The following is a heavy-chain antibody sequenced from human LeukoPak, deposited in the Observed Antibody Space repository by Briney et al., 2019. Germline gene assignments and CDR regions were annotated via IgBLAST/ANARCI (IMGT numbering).Heavy chain of an antibody. CDR2: MNPNSGNT. Sequence: ASVKVSCKASGYTFTGYYIHWVRQAPGQGLEWMGWMNPNSGNTGYAQKFQGRVTMTRNTSISTAYMELSSLRSEDTAVYYCARVYYDFWSGYYSDYYGMDVWGQGTTVTVSS. J-gene: IGHJ6*02. CDR3: ARVYYDFWSGYYSDYYGMDV. CDR1: GYTFTGYY. V-gene: IGHV1-8*02. D-gene: IGHD3-3*01.